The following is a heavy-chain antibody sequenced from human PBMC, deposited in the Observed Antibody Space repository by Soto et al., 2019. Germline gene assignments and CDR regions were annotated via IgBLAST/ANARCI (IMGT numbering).Heavy chain of an antibody. J-gene: IGHJ4*02. CDR2: IYYSGST. Sequence: SETLSLTCTVSGGSISSYYWSWIRQPPGKGLEWIGYIYYSGSTNYNPSLKSRVTISVDTSKNQFSLKLNSMTAADTAVYYCARHNYGSGSTYFDYGGKETLVTVPS. V-gene: IGHV4-59*08. CDR1: GGSISSYY. D-gene: IGHD3-10*01. CDR3: ARHNYGSGSTYFDY.